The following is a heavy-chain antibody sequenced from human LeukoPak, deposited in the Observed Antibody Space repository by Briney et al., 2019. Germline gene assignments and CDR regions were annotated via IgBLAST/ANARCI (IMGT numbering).Heavy chain of an antibody. J-gene: IGHJ4*02. CDR3: ARPEYSSRGAVGY. Sequence: ASETLSLTCAVYGGSFSGYYWSCIRQPPGKGLEWIGEINHSGNTNYNASLKSRVTISVDTSKNQFSLKLSSVTAADTAVYYCARPEYSSRGAVGYWGQGTLVTVSS. D-gene: IGHD6-6*01. CDR1: GGSFSGYY. V-gene: IGHV4-34*01. CDR2: INHSGNT.